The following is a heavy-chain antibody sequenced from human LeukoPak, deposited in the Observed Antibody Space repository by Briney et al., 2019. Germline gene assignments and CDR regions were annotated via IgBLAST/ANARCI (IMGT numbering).Heavy chain of an antibody. CDR1: GDSINNYY. Sequence: SETLSLTCTVSGDSINNYYWSWIRQPPGKGLEWIGYIYYSGSTYYNPSLKSRVTISVDTSKNQFSLKLSSVTAADTAVYYCARVPRWATPDYYYYGMDVWGQGTTVTVSS. D-gene: IGHD4-23*01. J-gene: IGHJ6*02. V-gene: IGHV4-59*06. CDR2: IYYSGST. CDR3: ARVPRWATPDYYYYGMDV.